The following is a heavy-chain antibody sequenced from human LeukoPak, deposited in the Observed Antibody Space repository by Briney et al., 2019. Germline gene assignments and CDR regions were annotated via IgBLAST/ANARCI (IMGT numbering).Heavy chain of an antibody. CDR3: ARGSRDTLKYYDILTANYWGDFDY. D-gene: IGHD3-9*01. CDR2: IKQDGSEK. Sequence: GGSLRLSCAASGFTFSSYAMSWVRQAPGKGLEWVANIKQDGSEKYYVDSVKGRFTISRDNAKNSLYLQMNSLRAEDTAVYYCARGSRDTLKYYDILTANYWGDFDYWGQGTLVTVSS. V-gene: IGHV3-7*03. CDR1: GFTFSSYA. J-gene: IGHJ4*02.